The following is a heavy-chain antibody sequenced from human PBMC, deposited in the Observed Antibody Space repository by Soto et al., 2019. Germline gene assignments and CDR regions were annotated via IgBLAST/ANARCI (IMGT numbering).Heavy chain of an antibody. CDR3: AKDGQFRTDGFDV. J-gene: IGHJ3*01. Sequence: EAQLSESGGDLVQPGGSLRLSCAASGFTFSSRGMSWVRQAPGKGLEWISGLSRGGGTTYYADSVKGRFTISRDNSKNTLDLIMNSLRVEDTALYYCAKDGQFRTDGFDVWGQGTMVTVSS. D-gene: IGHD1-1*01. CDR2: LSRGGGTT. V-gene: IGHV3-23*01. CDR1: GFTFSSRG.